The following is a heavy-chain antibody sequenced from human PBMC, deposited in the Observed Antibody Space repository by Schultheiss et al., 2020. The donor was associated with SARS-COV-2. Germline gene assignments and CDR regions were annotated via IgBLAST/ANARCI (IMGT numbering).Heavy chain of an antibody. Sequence: GSLRLSSAASGFAFSTYAMHWVRQAPGKGLEWVAVISYDGSNKYYADSVKGRFTISRDNSKNTLYLQMNSLRVDDTAVYYCVKEGEEMGTSWGQGTLVTVSS. CDR2: ISYDGSNK. D-gene: IGHD1-1*01. CDR1: GFAFSTYA. CDR3: VKEGEEMGTS. J-gene: IGHJ4*02. V-gene: IGHV3-30*07.